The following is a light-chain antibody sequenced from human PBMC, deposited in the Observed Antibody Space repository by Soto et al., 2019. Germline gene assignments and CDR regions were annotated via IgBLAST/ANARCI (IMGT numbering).Light chain of an antibody. CDR3: QQYVSSVT. Sequence: EIVLTQSPGFLSLSPGERATLSCRASLSVDSSFFAWYQQKPGQAPRLLIYGASKRATGIPDRFSGSGSGTDFTLTISRLEPEDVAVYYCQQYVSSVTFGQGTKVEIK. CDR1: LSVDSSF. CDR2: GAS. V-gene: IGKV3-20*01. J-gene: IGKJ1*01.